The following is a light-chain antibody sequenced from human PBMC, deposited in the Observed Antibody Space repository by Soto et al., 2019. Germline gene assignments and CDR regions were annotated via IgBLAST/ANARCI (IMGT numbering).Light chain of an antibody. Sequence: VIWMTQSPSLLSASTGDRVTISCRMSQGISSYLAWYQQKPGKAPKLLISDASNLQSGVPSRFSGSGSGTEFTLTIISLQPDDIATYYCQQYNTYWTFGQGTKVDIK. CDR2: DAS. V-gene: IGKV1D-8*03. CDR1: QGISSY. J-gene: IGKJ1*01. CDR3: QQYNTYWT.